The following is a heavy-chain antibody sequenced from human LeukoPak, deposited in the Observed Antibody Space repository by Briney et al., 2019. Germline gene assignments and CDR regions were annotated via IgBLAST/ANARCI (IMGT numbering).Heavy chain of an antibody. D-gene: IGHD3-22*01. J-gene: IGHJ4*02. CDR2: IDPSDSYT. CDR3: VWKFYASSGYYYSDTYYFDY. CDR1: GYNFANYW. Sequence: GESLKISCKGLGYNFANYWINWVRQMPGKGLEWMGSIDPSDSYTKYSPSFQGHVTISSDKSISTAYLQWITLEASDTAMYYCVWKFYASSGYYYSDTYYFDYWGQGTTVTVSS. V-gene: IGHV5-10-1*01.